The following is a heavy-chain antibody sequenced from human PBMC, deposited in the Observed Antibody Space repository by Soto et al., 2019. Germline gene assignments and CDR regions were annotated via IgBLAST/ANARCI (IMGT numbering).Heavy chain of an antibody. D-gene: IGHD2-21*02. V-gene: IGHV3-48*01. CDR1: GFIFGSYT. CDR3: AADRTYCGGDCYVD. CDR2: ISSSSFTL. Sequence: GGSLRLSCAASGFIFGSYTMNWVRQAPGKGLEWVSSISSSSFTLYYADSVKGRFSITRDMSTSTVYMELSSLRSEDTAVYYCAADRTYCGGDCYVDWGQGTQVTVSS. J-gene: IGHJ4*02.